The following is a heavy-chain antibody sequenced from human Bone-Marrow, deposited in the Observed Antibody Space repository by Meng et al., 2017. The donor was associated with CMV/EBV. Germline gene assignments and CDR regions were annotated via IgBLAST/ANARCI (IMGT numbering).Heavy chain of an antibody. V-gene: IGHV3-7*04. Sequence: SVFTFSTNWMTWVRQAPGKGLEWVANIKQDGSETKYVDSVKGRFTISRDNANNLLYLQMNSLRVEDTAVYYCVRDYYDSTTDWFDPWGQGTLVTVSS. J-gene: IGHJ5*02. CDR3: VRDYYDSTTDWFDP. CDR2: IKQDGSET. CDR1: VFTFSTNW. D-gene: IGHD3-22*01.